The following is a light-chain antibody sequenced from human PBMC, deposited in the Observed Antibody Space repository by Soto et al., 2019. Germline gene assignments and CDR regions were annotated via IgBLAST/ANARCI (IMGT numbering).Light chain of an antibody. CDR2: DVS. V-gene: IGLV2-11*01. CDR1: SSDVGGYSF. Sequence: QSALTQPRSVSGSPRQSVSISCTGTSSDVGGYSFVSWYQQYPGKAPKLIIYDVSKRPSGVPDRFSGSKSGNTASLTISGLQAEDEADYYCCSYAGSYTLWVFGGGTKLTV. J-gene: IGLJ3*02. CDR3: CSYAGSYTLWV.